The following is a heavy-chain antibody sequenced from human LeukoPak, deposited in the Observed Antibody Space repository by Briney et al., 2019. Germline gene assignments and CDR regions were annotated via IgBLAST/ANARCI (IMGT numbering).Heavy chain of an antibody. CDR2: ISYDGSNK. V-gene: IGHV3-30*04. CDR1: GFTFSSYA. D-gene: IGHD2-2*01. J-gene: IGHJ4*02. CDR3: ATSYCSSTSCPPHY. Sequence: PGGSLRLSCAASGFTFSSYAMHWVRQAPGKGLEWVAVISYDGSNKYYADSVKGRFTISRDNSKNTLYLQMNSLRAEDTAVYYCATSYCSSTSCPPHYWGQGTLVTVFS.